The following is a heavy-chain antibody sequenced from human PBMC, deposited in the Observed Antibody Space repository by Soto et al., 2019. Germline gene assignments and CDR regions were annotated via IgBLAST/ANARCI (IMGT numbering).Heavy chain of an antibody. CDR3: ARDLFDPYYYDSSGDNWFDP. CDR2: ISAYNGNT. V-gene: IGHV1-18*01. D-gene: IGHD3-22*01. J-gene: IGHJ5*02. CDR1: GYTFTSYG. Sequence: QVQLVQSGAEVKKPGASVKVSCKASGYTFTSYGISWVRQAPGQGLEWMGLISAYNGNTNYAQKLQGRVTMTTDTSTSTAYMELRSLRSDDTAVYYCARDLFDPYYYDSSGDNWFDPWGQGTLVTVSS.